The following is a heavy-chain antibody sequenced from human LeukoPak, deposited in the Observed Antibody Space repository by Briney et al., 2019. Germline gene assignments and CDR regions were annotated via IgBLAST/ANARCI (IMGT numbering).Heavy chain of an antibody. V-gene: IGHV3-33*06. CDR2: IWYDGSSK. CDR1: GFTFSSYG. Sequence: GGSLRLSCAASGFTFSSYGMHWVRQAPGKGLEWVAVIWYDGSSKYYADSVKGRFTISRDNSKNTLYLQMNSLRAEDTAVYYCAKIVGGSYYYFDYWGQGTLVTVSS. CDR3: AKIVGGSYYYFDY. J-gene: IGHJ4*02. D-gene: IGHD1-26*01.